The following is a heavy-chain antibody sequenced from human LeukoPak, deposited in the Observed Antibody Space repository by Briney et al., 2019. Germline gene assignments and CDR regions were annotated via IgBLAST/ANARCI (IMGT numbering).Heavy chain of an antibody. CDR1: GFTFSDYY. V-gene: IGHV3-11*05. Sequence: PGGSLRLSCAASGFTFSDYYMSWIRQAPGKGLEWVSYISSSSSYTNYADSVKGRFTISRDNARNSLYLQMNSLRAEDTAVYYCARDRSMVRGVIYDFDYWGQGTLVTVSS. CDR3: ARDRSMVRGVIYDFDY. J-gene: IGHJ4*02. D-gene: IGHD3-10*01. CDR2: ISSSSSYT.